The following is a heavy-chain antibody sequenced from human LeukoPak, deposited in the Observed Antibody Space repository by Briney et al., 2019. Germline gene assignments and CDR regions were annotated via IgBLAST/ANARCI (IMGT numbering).Heavy chain of an antibody. CDR1: GFTFSSYS. CDR2: ISSSSSYI. V-gene: IGHV3-21*01. Sequence: PGGSLRLSCAASGFTFSSYSMNWVRQAPGKGLEWVSSISSSSSYIYYADSVKGRFTISRDNAKNSLYLQMNSLRAEDTAVYYCASAPGYSSGWYSVDYWGQGTLVTVSS. D-gene: IGHD6-19*01. CDR3: ASAPGYSSGWYSVDY. J-gene: IGHJ4*02.